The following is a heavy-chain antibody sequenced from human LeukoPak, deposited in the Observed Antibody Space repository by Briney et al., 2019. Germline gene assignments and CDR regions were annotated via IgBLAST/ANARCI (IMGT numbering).Heavy chain of an antibody. J-gene: IGHJ4*02. CDR1: GFTFSSHW. CDR3: ARSGGNYGDYALY. Sequence: GGSLRLSCAASGFTFSSHWMHWVRQATGKGLLWVSRINSDGSSTGYADSVKGRFTISRDNAKNTLYLQMNSLRAEDTAVYYCARSGGNYGDYALYWGQGALVTLSS. V-gene: IGHV3-74*01. CDR2: INSDGSST. D-gene: IGHD4-17*01.